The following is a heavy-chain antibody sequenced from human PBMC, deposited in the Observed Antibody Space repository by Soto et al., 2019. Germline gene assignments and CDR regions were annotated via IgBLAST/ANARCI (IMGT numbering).Heavy chain of an antibody. J-gene: IGHJ3*02. CDR1: GFTFSLFA. CDR2: VSKDGSNT. Sequence: ESGGGVVQPGRSLRLSCAASGFTFSLFAMHWVRQVPGKGLEWVAAVSKDGSNTYYADSVKGRFTISRDNPKNTVFMQMNNLRPEDTAVYQCVRDVWWEVGLDAFDIWGQGTTVTVSS. V-gene: IGHV3-30-3*01. D-gene: IGHD1-26*01. CDR3: VRDVWWEVGLDAFDI.